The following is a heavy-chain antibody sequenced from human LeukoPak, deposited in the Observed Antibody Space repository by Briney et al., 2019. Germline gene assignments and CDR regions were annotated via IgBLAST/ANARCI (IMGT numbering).Heavy chain of an antibody. CDR3: ARGGIVGGRGAFDI. D-gene: IGHD1-26*01. CDR2: ISGSGSTI. CDR1: GFTFSNYG. Sequence: GGSLRLSCAASGFTFSNYGMRWVRQAPGKGLEWVSAISGSGSTIFYADSVKGRFTISRDNAKNSLYLQMNSLRAEDTAVYYCARGGIVGGRGAFDIWGQGTMVTVSS. V-gene: IGHV3-11*01. J-gene: IGHJ3*02.